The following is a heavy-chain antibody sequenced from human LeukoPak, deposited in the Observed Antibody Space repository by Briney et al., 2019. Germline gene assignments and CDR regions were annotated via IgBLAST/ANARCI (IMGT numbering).Heavy chain of an antibody. CDR3: AKGGEAASLNWFDP. CDR2: ISSSGSTI. Sequence: GGSLRLSCAASGFTFSDYYMSWIRQAPGKGLEWVSYISSSGSTIYYADSVKGRFTISRDNAKNSLYLQMNSLRAEDTAVYYCAKGGEAASLNWFDPWGQGTLVTVSS. CDR1: GFTFSDYY. V-gene: IGHV3-11*01. J-gene: IGHJ5*02. D-gene: IGHD6-13*01.